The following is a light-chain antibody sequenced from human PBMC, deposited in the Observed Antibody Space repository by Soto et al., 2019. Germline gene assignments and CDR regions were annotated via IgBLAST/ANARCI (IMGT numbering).Light chain of an antibody. CDR2: DAS. J-gene: IGKJ4*01. V-gene: IGKV3-15*01. CDR1: QSIRNN. CDR3: QQCNSNLLT. Sequence: MNLSPATLSVSQGERATLSCRASQSIRNNFAWYQQKPGQAPRLLIYDASSRDTGVPTRFSGSGSGTEFTLTISSLQPEDFATYYCQQCNSNLLTFGGVAKVAIK.